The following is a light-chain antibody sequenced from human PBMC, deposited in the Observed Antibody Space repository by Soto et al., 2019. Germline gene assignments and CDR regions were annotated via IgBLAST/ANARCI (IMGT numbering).Light chain of an antibody. J-gene: IGKJ1*01. V-gene: IGKV3-15*01. Sequence: DIVVTQSPATLSASPGERVTLSCRASQFVSSRLAWYQQRPGQVPRLLIYDTSTRAPGISARFSGSGSGTDFTLTIGSLQSEDFAVYYCQEYIQWPPGMFGPGTKVDIK. CDR1: QFVSSR. CDR3: QEYIQWPPGM. CDR2: DTS.